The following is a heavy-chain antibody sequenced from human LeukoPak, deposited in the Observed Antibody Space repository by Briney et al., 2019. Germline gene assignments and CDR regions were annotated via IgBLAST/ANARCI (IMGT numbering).Heavy chain of an antibody. V-gene: IGHV4-59*08. CDR2: ISDIGSI. CDR3: AGHHPRDTVDF. D-gene: IGHD2-21*01. J-gene: IGHJ4*02. Sequence: SETLSLTCTVSGGSISSYYWSWIRQPPGKGLEWIAYISDIGSINYNPSLKSRVTISLDTSKNQFSLKLSSVTAADTAVYYCAGHHPRDTVDFWGQGTLVTVSS. CDR1: GGSISSYY.